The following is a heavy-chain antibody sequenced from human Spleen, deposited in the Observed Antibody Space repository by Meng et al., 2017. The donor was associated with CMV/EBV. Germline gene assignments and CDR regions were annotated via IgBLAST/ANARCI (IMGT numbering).Heavy chain of an antibody. D-gene: IGHD3-16*01. CDR2: ISGSGGST. CDR1: GFTFSSYA. J-gene: IGHJ3*02. CDR3: AKHVRGQDFGALDI. Sequence: GESLKISCAASGFTFSSYAMSWVRQAPGKGLEWVSAISGSGGSTYYADSVKGRFTISRDNSKNTLYPQKNSLRAEDTAVYYCAKHVRGQDFGALDIWGQGTMVTVSS. V-gene: IGHV3-23*01.